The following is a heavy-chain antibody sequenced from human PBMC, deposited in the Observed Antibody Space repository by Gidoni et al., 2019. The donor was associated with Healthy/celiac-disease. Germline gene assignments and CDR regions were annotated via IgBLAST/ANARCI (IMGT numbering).Heavy chain of an antibody. CDR1: GFTLSSYS. Sequence: EVQLVESGGGLVKPGGSLRLSCAASGFTLSSYSRNWGRQAPGKGLEWVSSISSSSSYIYYADSVKGRFTISRDNAKNSLYLQMNSLRAEDTAVYYCARDVSSGPTFGGVDYWGQGTLITVSS. D-gene: IGHD6-25*01. V-gene: IGHV3-21*01. J-gene: IGHJ4*02. CDR2: ISSSSSYI. CDR3: ARDVSSGPTFGGVDY.